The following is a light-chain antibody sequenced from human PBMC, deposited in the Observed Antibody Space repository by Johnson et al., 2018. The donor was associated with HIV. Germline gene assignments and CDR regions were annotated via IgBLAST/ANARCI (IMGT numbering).Light chain of an antibody. CDR3: GTWVSSLRVYV. V-gene: IGLV1-51*01. J-gene: IGLJ1*01. Sequence: QSVLTQPPSVSAAPGQRVTISCSASSSNIGSNYVSWYQHLPGAAPKRLIYDNYKRPSGTPARFSSSKSAKSANMAINALQPGAEADYYGGTWVSSLRVYVFATGTKVTVL. CDR2: DNY. CDR1: SSNIGSNY.